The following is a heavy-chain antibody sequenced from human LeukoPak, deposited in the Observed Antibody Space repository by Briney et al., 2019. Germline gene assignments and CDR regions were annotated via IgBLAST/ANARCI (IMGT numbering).Heavy chain of an antibody. V-gene: IGHV4-31*03. J-gene: IGHJ6*03. CDR1: GGSISSGGYY. CDR2: IYYSGST. D-gene: IGHD2-2*01. CDR3: ARAIGYCSSTSCYLRASYYMDV. Sequence: SETLSLTCTVSGGSISSGGYYWSWIRQHPGKGLEWFGNIYYSGSTYYNPSLKSRVTISVDTSKNQFSLKLSSVTAADTDVYYCARAIGYCSSTSCYLRASYYMDVWGKGTTVTVSS.